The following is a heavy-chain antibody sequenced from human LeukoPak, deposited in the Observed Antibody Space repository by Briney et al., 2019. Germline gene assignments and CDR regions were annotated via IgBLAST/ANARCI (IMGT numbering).Heavy chain of an antibody. CDR2: ISSSGSTI. CDR1: GFTFSDYY. Sequence: GGSLRLSCAASGFTFSDYYMSWIRQAPGKGLEGVSYISSSGSTIYYADSVKGRFTISRDNAKNSLYLQMNSLRAEDTAVYYCARDLGDYYGKRENWFDPWGQGTLVTVSS. CDR3: ARDLGDYYGKRENWFDP. V-gene: IGHV3-11*01. D-gene: IGHD3-10*01. J-gene: IGHJ5*02.